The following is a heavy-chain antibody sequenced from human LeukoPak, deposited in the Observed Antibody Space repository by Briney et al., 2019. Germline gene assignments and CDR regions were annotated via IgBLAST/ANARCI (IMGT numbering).Heavy chain of an antibody. V-gene: IGHV4-30-4*02. CDR3: ARDSRGGYYNGRDF. CDR1: GGSISSGGYY. J-gene: IGHJ6*02. Sequence: SDTLSLTCTVSGGSISSGGYYWSWIRQPPGKGLEWIGYIYYSGSTYYNPSLKSRVTISVDTSKNQFSLKPSSVTAADTAVYYCARDSRGGYYNGRDFWGQGNTVTVSS. CDR2: IYYSGST. D-gene: IGHD3-16*01.